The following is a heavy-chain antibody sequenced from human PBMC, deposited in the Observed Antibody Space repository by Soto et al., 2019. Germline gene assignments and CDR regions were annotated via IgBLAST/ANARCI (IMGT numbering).Heavy chain of an antibody. CDR3: ARGREDYEDLSRFYFDY. J-gene: IGHJ4*02. V-gene: IGHV3-33*01. CDR1: GFTFSSYG. D-gene: IGHD4-17*01. CDR2: IWYDGSNK. Sequence: QVQLVESGGGVVQPGRSLRLSCAASGFTFSSYGMHWVRQAPGKGLEWVAVIWYDGSNKYYADSVKGRFTISRDNSKNTLYLQMNSMGAEDTAVYYCARGREDYEDLSRFYFDYWGQGTLVTVSS.